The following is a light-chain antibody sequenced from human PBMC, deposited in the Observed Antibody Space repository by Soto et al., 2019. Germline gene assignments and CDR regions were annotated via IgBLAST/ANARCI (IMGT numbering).Light chain of an antibody. V-gene: IGLV2-14*01. Sequence: ALTQPASVSGSPGQSITISCTGTSSDVGGYNYVSWYQQHPGKAPKLMIYEVSNRPSGVSNRFAGSKSGNTASLTISGLQAEDEADYYCSSYTSSSTLGVFGTGTKLTVL. J-gene: IGLJ1*01. CDR3: SSYTSSSTLGV. CDR1: SSDVGGYNY. CDR2: EVS.